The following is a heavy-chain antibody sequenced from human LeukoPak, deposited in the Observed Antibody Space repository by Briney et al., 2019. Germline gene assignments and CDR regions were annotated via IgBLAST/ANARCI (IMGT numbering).Heavy chain of an antibody. J-gene: IGHJ5*02. CDR2: MYYSGST. V-gene: IGHV4-30-4*01. CDR3: ARPYYYDSRIDP. D-gene: IGHD3-22*01. Sequence: LPCPASDASIIGGDYSGAWIRQPPGWGRSWIAYMYYSGSTYYNPSLKSRVTMSADTSKNQLSLKLSSVTAADTAVYYCARPYYYDSRIDPWGQGILVTVSS. CDR1: DASIIGGDYS.